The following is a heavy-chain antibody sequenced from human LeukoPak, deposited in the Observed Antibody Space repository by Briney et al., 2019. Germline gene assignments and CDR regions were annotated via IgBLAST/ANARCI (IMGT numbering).Heavy chain of an antibody. J-gene: IGHJ4*02. CDR2: IKQDGSEK. V-gene: IGHV3-7*01. CDR1: GFTFNNYW. D-gene: IGHD1-26*01. CDR3: ARDKIVGATSLDY. Sequence: GGSPRLSCVASGFTFNNYWMSWVRQAPGKGPEWVANIKQDGSEKYYVDSVKGRFTISRDNAKNSLYLHMDSLRAEDTAFYYCARDKIVGATSLDYWGQGTLVTVSS.